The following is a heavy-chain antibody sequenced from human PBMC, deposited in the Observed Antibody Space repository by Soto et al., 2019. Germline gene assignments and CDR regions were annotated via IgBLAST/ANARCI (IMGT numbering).Heavy chain of an antibody. CDR3: ASRLLWFGELSYRYGMDV. Sequence: GGSLSLSCAASGFTFSSYSMNWVRQAPGKGLEWVSYISSSSSTIYYADSVKGRFTISRDNAKNSLYLQMNSLRDEDTAVYYCASRLLWFGELSYRYGMDVWGQGTTVTVSS. J-gene: IGHJ6*02. D-gene: IGHD3-10*01. CDR1: GFTFSSYS. V-gene: IGHV3-48*02. CDR2: ISSSSSTI.